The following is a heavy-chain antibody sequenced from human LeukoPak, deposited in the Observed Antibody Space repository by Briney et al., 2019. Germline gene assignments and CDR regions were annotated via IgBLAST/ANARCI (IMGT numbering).Heavy chain of an antibody. CDR1: GGSISSYY. CDR2: IYYSGST. D-gene: IGHD2-15*01. V-gene: IGHV4-59*01. CDR3: ANTYSGHFQH. Sequence: PSETLSLTCTVSGGSISSYYWSWIRQPPGKGLEWIGYIYYSGSTKYNPSLRSRVTISVDTSKNQFSLKLSSVTAADTAVHYCANTYSGHFQHWGQGTLVTVSS. J-gene: IGHJ1*01.